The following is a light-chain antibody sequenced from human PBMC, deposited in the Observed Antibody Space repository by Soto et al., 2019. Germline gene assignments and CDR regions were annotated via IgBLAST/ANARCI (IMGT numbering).Light chain of an antibody. Sequence: EIVVTQSPGTLSLSPGERATLSCRASQSISTTYLAWYQQRPGQAPRLLIYGTSSRATGIPDRFSGSGSATDFTLTINRLEPEDFALYYCQQYGKSPYTVGQGTKVDSK. CDR1: QSISTTY. CDR2: GTS. J-gene: IGKJ2*01. CDR3: QQYGKSPYT. V-gene: IGKV3-20*01.